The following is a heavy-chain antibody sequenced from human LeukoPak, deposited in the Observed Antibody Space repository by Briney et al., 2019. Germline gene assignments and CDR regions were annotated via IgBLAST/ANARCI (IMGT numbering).Heavy chain of an antibody. V-gene: IGHV1-69*13. CDR1: GDAFSNYA. J-gene: IGHJ6*03. D-gene: IGHD3-9*01. CDR2: SIPVVGTT. Sequence: SVKVSCKASGDAFSNYAISWVRQAPGQGLEWMGGSIPVVGTTTYAQKFQGRVSITADAWTSTAHLELSSLRPEDTAVYYCARGVLNAVNDDYYYYMDVWGQGTTV. CDR3: ARGVLNAVNDDYYYYMDV.